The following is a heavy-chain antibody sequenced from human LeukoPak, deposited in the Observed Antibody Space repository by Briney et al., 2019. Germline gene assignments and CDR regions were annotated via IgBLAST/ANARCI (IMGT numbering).Heavy chain of an antibody. CDR2: ISGSGGST. Sequence: GGSLRLSCAASGFTFSSYAMSWVRQAPGKGLEWVSAISGSGGSTYYADSVKGRFTISRDNSKNTLYLQMNSLRAEDTAVYYCAKDRESVLLWFGESIPDLFGYWGQGTLVTVSS. CDR3: AKDRESVLLWFGESIPDLFGY. J-gene: IGHJ4*02. CDR1: GFTFSSYA. V-gene: IGHV3-23*01. D-gene: IGHD3-10*01.